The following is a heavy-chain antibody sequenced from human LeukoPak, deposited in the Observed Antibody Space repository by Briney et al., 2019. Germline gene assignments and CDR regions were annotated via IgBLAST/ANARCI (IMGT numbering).Heavy chain of an antibody. Sequence: ASVKVSCKTSGGTFSSFAVSWVRQAPGGGLEWMGRIIPLLGTPNYAQKFQGRVTITADKVTTTVYLEVSSLRSEDTATYYCAREESQYYYDESGYALAYWGQGTLVTVSS. V-gene: IGHV1-69*04. J-gene: IGHJ4*02. CDR3: AREESQYYYDESGYALAY. CDR2: IIPLLGTP. CDR1: GGTFSSFA. D-gene: IGHD3-22*01.